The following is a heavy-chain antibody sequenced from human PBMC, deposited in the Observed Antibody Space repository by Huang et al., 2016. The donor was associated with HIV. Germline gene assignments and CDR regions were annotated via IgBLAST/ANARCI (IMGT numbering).Heavy chain of an antibody. CDR2: ISGDNVST. CDR1: GYKFHIYE. V-gene: IGHV1-18*04. Sequence: QIHLVQSGPEVKQPGASVKVSCKASGYKFHIYEITWVRQTPGQGLGGMGWISGDNVSTRFARKFQDRLTMTTDVSTSTAYLELRSLRLDDTAVYYCARTKGEFDFWGQGALVTVSS. J-gene: IGHJ4*02. CDR3: ARTKGEFDF. D-gene: IGHD3-16*01.